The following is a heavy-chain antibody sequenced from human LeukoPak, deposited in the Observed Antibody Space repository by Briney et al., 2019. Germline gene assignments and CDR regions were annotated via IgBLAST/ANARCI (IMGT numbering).Heavy chain of an antibody. J-gene: IGHJ4*02. V-gene: IGHV1-46*01. CDR2: INPSGGST. CDR3: AFDYGGNGYFDY. D-gene: IGHD4-23*01. Sequence: ASVKVSCKASGYTFTSYYIHWVRQAPGQGLEWMGIINPSGGSTSYAQKFQGRVTMTRDTSTSTVYMELSSLRSEDTAVYYCAFDYGGNGYFDYWGQGTLVTVSS. CDR1: GYTFTSYY.